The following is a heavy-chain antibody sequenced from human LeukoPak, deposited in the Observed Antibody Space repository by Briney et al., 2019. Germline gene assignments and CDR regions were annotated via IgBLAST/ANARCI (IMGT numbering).Heavy chain of an antibody. CDR3: ARTGYSYGSYFDY. D-gene: IGHD5-18*01. Sequence: SETLSLTCTVSGYSISSGYYWGWIRQPPGTGLEWIGSIYHSGSTYYNPSLKSRVTISVDTSKNQFSLKLSSVIAADTAVYYCARTGYSYGSYFDYWGQGTLVTVSS. V-gene: IGHV4-38-2*02. CDR2: IYHSGST. CDR1: GYSISSGYY. J-gene: IGHJ4*02.